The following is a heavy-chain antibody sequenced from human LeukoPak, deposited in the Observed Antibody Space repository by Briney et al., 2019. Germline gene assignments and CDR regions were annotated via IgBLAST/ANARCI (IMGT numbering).Heavy chain of an antibody. Sequence: GGSLRLSCVASGFIFSNYWMYWVRQAPGKGLVWVSRSSSDGSSTVYADSVEGRFTISRDNAKNTLYLQMNSLRAEDTALYYCARDGDSTVDFDYWGQGTLVSVSS. D-gene: IGHD4-23*01. J-gene: IGHJ4*02. CDR3: ARDGDSTVDFDY. CDR1: GFIFSNYW. V-gene: IGHV3-74*01. CDR2: SSSDGSST.